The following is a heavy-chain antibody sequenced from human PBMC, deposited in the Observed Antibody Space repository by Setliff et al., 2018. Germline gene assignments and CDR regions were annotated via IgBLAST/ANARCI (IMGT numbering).Heavy chain of an antibody. CDR3: ARDEVNCSGSKCYSGFDS. J-gene: IGHJ4*02. D-gene: IGHD2-15*01. Sequence: GESLKISCAVSGLIVSDIHMTWVRQAPGKGLEWVSYIISNSLTIHYADSVRGRFTVSRDNARNSLYLQMNNLRAEDTAVYYCARDEVNCSGSKCYSGFDSWGQGTLVTVSS. CDR1: GLIVSDIH. CDR2: IISNSLTI. V-gene: IGHV3-48*01.